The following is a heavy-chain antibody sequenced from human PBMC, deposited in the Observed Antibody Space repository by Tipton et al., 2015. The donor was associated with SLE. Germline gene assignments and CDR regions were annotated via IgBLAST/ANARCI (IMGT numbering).Heavy chain of an antibody. CDR2: ISYSGST. D-gene: IGHD3-16*02. Sequence: TLSLTCTVSGGSISSYFWSWIRQPPGLGLEWIGHISYSGSTNYNPSLKSRVTISVDTSKNQFSLKLSSVTAADTAVYYCARTQYTFGGVIAPFDYWGQGTLVTVSS. J-gene: IGHJ4*02. V-gene: IGHV4-59*12. CDR1: GGSISSYF. CDR3: ARTQYTFGGVIAPFDY.